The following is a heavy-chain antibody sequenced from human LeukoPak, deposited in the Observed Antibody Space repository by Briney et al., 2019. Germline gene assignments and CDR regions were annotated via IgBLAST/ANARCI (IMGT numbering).Heavy chain of an antibody. Sequence: GRSLRLSCATSGFTLNNYGMHWVRQAPGKGLEWVAIIAHDGVSKYYTDSVKGRFTISRDNSRNTLYLQMDSLRPEDTAVYYCARDWGASGWYNWFDPWGQGTLVTVPS. CDR2: IAHDGVSK. CDR1: GFTLNNYG. V-gene: IGHV3-30*19. CDR3: ARDWGASGWYNWFDP. D-gene: IGHD6-19*01. J-gene: IGHJ5*02.